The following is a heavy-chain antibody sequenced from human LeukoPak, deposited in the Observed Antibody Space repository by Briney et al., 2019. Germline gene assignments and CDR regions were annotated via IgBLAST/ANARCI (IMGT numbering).Heavy chain of an antibody. D-gene: IGHD1-26*01. CDR2: INPNSGGT. CDR3: AREDIVGAYDY. Sequence: ASVKVSCKVSGYTFTGYYMHWVRQAPGRGLEWMGWINPNSGGTNYAQKFQGWVTMTRDTSISTAYMELSRLRSDDTAVYYCAREDIVGAYDYWGQGTLVTVSS. V-gene: IGHV1-2*04. CDR1: GYTFTGYY. J-gene: IGHJ4*02.